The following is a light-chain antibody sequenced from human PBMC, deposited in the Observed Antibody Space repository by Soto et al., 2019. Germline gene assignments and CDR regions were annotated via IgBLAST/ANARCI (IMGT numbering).Light chain of an antibody. J-gene: IGKJ3*01. Sequence: EIVLTQSPVTLSLSAGERATLSCRPSQTVSSTYFAWYQQRPGQAPRLLFYDASTRASGIPDRFTCGGSGRDFTLTISSLQSEDSAVYWCQQYNSWPFTFGPGTKVEFK. CDR3: QQYNSWPFT. CDR2: DAS. CDR1: QTVSSTY. V-gene: IGKV3D-15*01.